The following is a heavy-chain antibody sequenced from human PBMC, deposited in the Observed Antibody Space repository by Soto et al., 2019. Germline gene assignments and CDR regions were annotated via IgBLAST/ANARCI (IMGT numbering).Heavy chain of an antibody. D-gene: IGHD3-9*01. Sequence: QVQLVESGGGVVQPGRSLRLYCAASGFTFSRYGMHWVRQAPGKGLEWVAVIWYDGSNKYYADSVKGRFTISRDNSKNTLYLQMNSLRAEDTAVYYCARDGLHRITILSNEYHYYGMDVWGQGTTVTVSS. CDR3: ARDGLHRITILSNEYHYYGMDV. CDR2: IWYDGSNK. V-gene: IGHV3-33*01. J-gene: IGHJ6*02. CDR1: GFTFSRYG.